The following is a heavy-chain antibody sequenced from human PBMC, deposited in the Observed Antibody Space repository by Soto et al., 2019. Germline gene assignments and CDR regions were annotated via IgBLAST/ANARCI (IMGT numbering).Heavy chain of an antibody. V-gene: IGHV1-46*01. Sequence: GASVKVSCKASGYTFTSYYMHWVRQAPGQGLEWMGIINPSGGSTSYAQKFQGRVTMTRDTSTSTVYMELSSLRSEDTAVYYCARVGIRGVIMGYGLDVWGQGTTVTVSS. J-gene: IGHJ6*02. CDR3: ARVGIRGVIMGYGLDV. CDR2: INPSGGST. D-gene: IGHD3-10*01. CDR1: GYTFTSYY.